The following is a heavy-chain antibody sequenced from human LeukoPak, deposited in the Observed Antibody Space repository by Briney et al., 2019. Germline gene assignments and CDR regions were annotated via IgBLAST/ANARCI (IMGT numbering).Heavy chain of an antibody. J-gene: IGHJ6*02. Sequence: GASVKVSCKASGYTFTGYYMHWVRQAPGQGLEWMGWINPNSGGTNYAQKFQGRVTMTRDTSISTAYMELSRLRSDDTAVYYCARVGYCSGGSCYSGYYYGMDVWGQGTTVTVSS. D-gene: IGHD2-15*01. CDR1: GYTFTGYY. CDR3: ARVGYCSGGSCYSGYYYGMDV. V-gene: IGHV1-2*02. CDR2: INPNSGGT.